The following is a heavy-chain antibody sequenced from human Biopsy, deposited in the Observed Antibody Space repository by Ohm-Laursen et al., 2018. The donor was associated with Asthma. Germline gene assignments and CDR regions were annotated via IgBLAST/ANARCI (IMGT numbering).Heavy chain of an antibody. CDR1: GGSINNFY. CDR2: IHHSGTS. V-gene: IGHV4-59*06. D-gene: IGHD3-22*01. CDR3: ARIPRRSGSYFVDY. Sequence: SDTLSLTCTVSGGSINNFYWSWIRQHPGKGLGWIGYIHHSGTSYFNPSLKSRVSSSRDTSKNQFSLRLSSVTAADTAMYYCARIPRRSGSYFVDYWGQGTLVTVSS. J-gene: IGHJ4*02.